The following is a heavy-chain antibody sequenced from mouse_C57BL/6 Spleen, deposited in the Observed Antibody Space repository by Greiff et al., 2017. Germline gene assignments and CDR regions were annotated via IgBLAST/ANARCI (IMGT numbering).Heavy chain of an antibody. CDR3: ARSYDGYPAWFAY. CDR2: IYPGSGNT. D-gene: IGHD2-3*01. Sequence: VQVVESGAELVRPGASVKLSCKASGYTFTDYYINWVKQRPGQGLEWIARIYPGSGNTYYNEKFKGKATLTAEKSSSTAYMQLSSLTSEDSAVYFCARSYDGYPAWFAYWGQGTLVTVSA. V-gene: IGHV1-76*01. J-gene: IGHJ3*01. CDR1: GYTFTDYY.